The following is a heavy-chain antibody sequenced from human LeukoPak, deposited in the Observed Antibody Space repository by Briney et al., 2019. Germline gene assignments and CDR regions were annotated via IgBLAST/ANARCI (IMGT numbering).Heavy chain of an antibody. J-gene: IGHJ4*02. CDR1: GFTFSNYW. D-gene: IGHD2-2*01. CDR2: IYSDGNTT. Sequence: GGSLRLSCAGSGFTFSNYWMHWVRQAPGKGLVWVSRIYSDGNTTNYADSVKGRFTISRDNAKNTLYLQMNSLRAEDTAVYYCARDQGSTRRGIDYWGQGTLVTVSS. V-gene: IGHV3-74*01. CDR3: ARDQGSTRRGIDY.